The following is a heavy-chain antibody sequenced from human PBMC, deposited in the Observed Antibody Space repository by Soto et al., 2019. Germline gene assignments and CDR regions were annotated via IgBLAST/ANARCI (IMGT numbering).Heavy chain of an antibody. D-gene: IGHD3-10*01. CDR2: ISWNSGTI. CDR1: EFSFDDYA. V-gene: IGHV3-9*01. J-gene: IGHJ4*02. Sequence: GGSLRLSCAASEFSFDDYAMHWVRQAPGKGLEWVTGISWNSGTIGYADSVKGRFTISRDNAKNSLYLQMNSLRAEDTALYYCARDVWSRASGPPDSWGQGTLVTVSS. CDR3: ARDVWSRASGPPDS.